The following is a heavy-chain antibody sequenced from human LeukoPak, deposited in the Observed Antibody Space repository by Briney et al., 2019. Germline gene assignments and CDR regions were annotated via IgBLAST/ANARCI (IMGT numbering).Heavy chain of an antibody. J-gene: IGHJ6*02. Sequence: GSLRLSCAASGFTVNSNYMSWVRQAPGRGLEWVSVIYSGGSTYYADSVKGRFTISRDNSKNTLYLQMNSLRAEDTAVYCCAGSTHNYYYYGMDVWGQGTTVTVSS. CDR3: AGSTHNYYYYGMDV. CDR2: IYSGGST. D-gene: IGHD2-2*01. CDR1: GFTVNSNY. V-gene: IGHV3-53*01.